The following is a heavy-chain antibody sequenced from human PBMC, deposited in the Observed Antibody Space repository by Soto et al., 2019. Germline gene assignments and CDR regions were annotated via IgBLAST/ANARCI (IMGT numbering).Heavy chain of an antibody. CDR1: GFTFRTYW. Sequence: EVQLVESGGGLVQPGGSLRLSCAASGFTFRTYWLSWVRQVPGKGLEWVANINQDGSEKNYVDSVKGRFTISRDNAKNALYLQMSSLRAEDTALYYCARDGSTSWYSYDYHGMDVWGHGTTVTVSS. J-gene: IGHJ6*02. V-gene: IGHV3-7*05. CDR3: ARDGSTSWYSYDYHGMDV. D-gene: IGHD5-18*01. CDR2: INQDGSEK.